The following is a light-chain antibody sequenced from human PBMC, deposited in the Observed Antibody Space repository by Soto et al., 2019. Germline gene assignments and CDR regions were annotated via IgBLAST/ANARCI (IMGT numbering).Light chain of an antibody. V-gene: IGLV1-40*01. CDR3: QSYDTSLSGFVV. Sequence: QSVLTQPPSVSGAPGQRVTISCAGSSSNIGAGYDVHWYQQLPGTAPKLLIYANSNRPSGVPDRFSGSKSGASASLAITGLQAEDESLYYCQSYDTSLSGFVVFGGGPSSPS. CDR2: ANS. CDR1: SSNIGAGYD. J-gene: IGLJ2*01.